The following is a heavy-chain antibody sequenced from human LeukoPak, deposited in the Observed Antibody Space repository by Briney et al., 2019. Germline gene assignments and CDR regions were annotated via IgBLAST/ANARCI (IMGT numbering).Heavy chain of an antibody. CDR3: ARDRPDPPHFDY. Sequence: PSETLSLTCTVSGGSISSYYWSWIRQPPGKGLEWIGYIYYSGSTNYNPSLKSRVTISVDTSKNQFSLKLSSVTAADTAVYYCARDRPDPPHFDYWGQGTLVTVSS. V-gene: IGHV4-59*01. J-gene: IGHJ4*02. CDR2: IYYSGST. CDR1: GGSISSYY.